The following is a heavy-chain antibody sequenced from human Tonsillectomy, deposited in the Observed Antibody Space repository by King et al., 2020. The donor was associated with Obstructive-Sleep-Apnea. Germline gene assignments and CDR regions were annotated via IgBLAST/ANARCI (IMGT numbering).Heavy chain of an antibody. Sequence: VQLVESGGGVVQPGRSLRLSCAASGFTFSSYGMHWVRQAPGKGLEWVAVISYDGSNKYYADSVKGRFTISRVNSKNTLYLQMTSLRAEDTAVYYCAKGVQVAARPRIDYWGQGTLVTVSS. CDR1: GFTFSSYG. CDR3: AKGVQVAARPRIDY. V-gene: IGHV3-30*18. CDR2: ISYDGSNK. D-gene: IGHD6-6*01. J-gene: IGHJ4*02.